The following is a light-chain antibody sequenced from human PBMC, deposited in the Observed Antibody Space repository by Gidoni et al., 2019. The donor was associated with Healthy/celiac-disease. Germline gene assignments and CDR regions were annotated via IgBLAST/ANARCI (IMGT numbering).Light chain of an antibody. CDR2: GAS. Sequence: IQLTQSPSSLSASVGDRVTITCRASQGISSYLAWYQHKPGKAPKLLIYGASTLQSGVPSRFSGSGSGTDFTLTISSLQPEDFATYYCQQLNSYPRTFGQGTKVEIK. J-gene: IGKJ1*01. CDR1: QGISSY. V-gene: IGKV1-9*01. CDR3: QQLNSYPRT.